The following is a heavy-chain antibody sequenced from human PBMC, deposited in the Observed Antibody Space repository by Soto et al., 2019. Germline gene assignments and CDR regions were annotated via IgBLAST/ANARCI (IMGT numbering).Heavy chain of an antibody. J-gene: IGHJ5*02. Sequence: QLQLQESGPGLVKPSETLSLTCSVSGGSISSSSYYWGWIRKPPGKGLEWLGSIYYSGSIYYNPHLKNRVTISVDTSKNPLSLNLSSVTAAETAVYYCARQSSGWYNWFDPWGQGTLVTVSS. CDR3: ARQSSGWYNWFDP. V-gene: IGHV4-39*01. CDR2: IYYSGSI. D-gene: IGHD6-19*01. CDR1: GGSISSSSYY.